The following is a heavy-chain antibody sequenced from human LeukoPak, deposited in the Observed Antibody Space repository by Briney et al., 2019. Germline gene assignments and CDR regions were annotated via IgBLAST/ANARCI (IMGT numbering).Heavy chain of an antibody. CDR2: ISYDGSNK. Sequence: GGSLRLSCAASGFTFSSYAMHWVRQAPGKGLEWVAVISYDGSNKYYADSVKGRFTISRDNSKNTLYLQMNSLRAEDTAVYYCAREGPSEGATGWDYWGQGTLVTVSS. V-gene: IGHV3-30-3*01. CDR3: AREGPSEGATGWDY. D-gene: IGHD1-26*01. J-gene: IGHJ4*02. CDR1: GFTFSSYA.